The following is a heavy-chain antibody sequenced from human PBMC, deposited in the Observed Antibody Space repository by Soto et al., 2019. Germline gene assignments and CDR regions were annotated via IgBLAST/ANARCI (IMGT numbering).Heavy chain of an antibody. CDR1: GDSISTYF. J-gene: IGHJ4*02. CDR2: FYSSGGT. CDR3: ASSKRWLPFDS. Sequence: SETLSLTCAVSGDSISTYFSSWFRQPPGKGLEWIGNFYSSGGTNYNPSLKSRVTISLDTSKNEFSLKLTSVTAADTAVFYCASSKRWLPFDSWGPGTLVTVSS. V-gene: IGHV4-59*01. D-gene: IGHD3-22*01.